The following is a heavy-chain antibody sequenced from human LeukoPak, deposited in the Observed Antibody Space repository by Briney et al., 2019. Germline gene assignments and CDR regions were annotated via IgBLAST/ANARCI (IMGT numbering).Heavy chain of an antibody. Sequence: SSETLSLTCAVSGYSISSGYYWGWIRQPPGKGLEWIGSIYYSGSTYYNPSLKSRVTISVDTSKNQFSLKLSSVTAADTAVYYCARKKEDSSGYHWGQGTLVTVSS. D-gene: IGHD3-22*01. CDR1: GYSISSGYY. J-gene: IGHJ4*02. CDR2: IYYSGST. V-gene: IGHV4-38-2*01. CDR3: ARKKEDSSGYH.